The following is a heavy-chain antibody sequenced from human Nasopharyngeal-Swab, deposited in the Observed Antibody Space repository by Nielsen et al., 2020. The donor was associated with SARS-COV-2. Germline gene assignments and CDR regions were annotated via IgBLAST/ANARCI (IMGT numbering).Heavy chain of an antibody. CDR2: ISGSGGNT. CDR3: ARVGSSSWYFDY. CDR1: GFTFSSSA. J-gene: IGHJ4*02. Sequence: GESLKISCSASGFTFSSSAMSWVRQAPGKGLEWVSAISGSGGNTYYADSVKGRFTISRDNSKNSLYLQMNSLRAEDTAVYYCARVGSSSWYFDYWGQGTLVTVSS. V-gene: IGHV3-23*01. D-gene: IGHD6-13*01.